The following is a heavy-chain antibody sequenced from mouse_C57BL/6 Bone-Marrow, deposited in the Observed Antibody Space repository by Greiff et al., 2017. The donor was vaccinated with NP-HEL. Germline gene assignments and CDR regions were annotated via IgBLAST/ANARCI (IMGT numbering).Heavy chain of an antibody. CDR2: INPNNGGT. Sequence: EVQLQQSGPELVKPGASVKISCKASGYTFTDYYMNWVKQSHGKSLEWIGDINPNNGGTSYNQKFKGKATLTVDQSSSTAYMELRSLTSEDSAVYYCARGHFDVWGTGTTVTVSS. CDR1: GYTFTDYY. CDR3: ARGHFDV. J-gene: IGHJ1*03. V-gene: IGHV1-26*01.